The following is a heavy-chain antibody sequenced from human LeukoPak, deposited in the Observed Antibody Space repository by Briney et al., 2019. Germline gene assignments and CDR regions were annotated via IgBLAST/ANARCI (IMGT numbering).Heavy chain of an antibody. CDR3: ATGYFDWFLDY. Sequence: SGTLSLTCIVSGGSISSSSYYWSWIRQPPGKGLEWIGEINHSGSTNYNPSLKSRVTISVDTPKNQFSLKLSSVTAADTAVYYCATGYFDWFLDYWGQGTLVTVSS. CDR2: INHSGST. D-gene: IGHD3-9*01. J-gene: IGHJ4*02. V-gene: IGHV4-39*07. CDR1: GGSISSSSYY.